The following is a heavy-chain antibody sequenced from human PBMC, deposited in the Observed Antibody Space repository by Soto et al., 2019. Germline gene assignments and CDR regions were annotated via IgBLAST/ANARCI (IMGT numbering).Heavy chain of an antibody. D-gene: IGHD5-12*01. Sequence: QVQLVESGGGVVQPGRSLRLSCAASGFTFSSHGMHWVRQAPGKGLEWVAVISYDGNKYYYADSVKGRFTISRDNSMNTLYLQMNSLRVEDTAVYYCAKDRDGYNYEYYFVYWGQGTLVTVSS. CDR2: ISYDGNKY. V-gene: IGHV3-30*18. CDR3: AKDRDGYNYEYYFVY. J-gene: IGHJ4*02. CDR1: GFTFSSHG.